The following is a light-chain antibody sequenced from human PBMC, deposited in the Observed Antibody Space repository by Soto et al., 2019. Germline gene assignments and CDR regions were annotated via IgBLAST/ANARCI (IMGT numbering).Light chain of an antibody. V-gene: IGLV2-14*01. CDR1: SSDVGYYDF. CDR3: SSFTSKSSLI. J-gene: IGLJ2*01. Sequence: QSVLTQPASVSGSPGQSITISCTGTSSDVGYYDFVSWYQQHPGRAPQLILYEVRNRPSGISFRFSGSKSGNTASLTISGLQAEDEADYYCSSFTSKSSLIFGGGTKLTVL. CDR2: EVR.